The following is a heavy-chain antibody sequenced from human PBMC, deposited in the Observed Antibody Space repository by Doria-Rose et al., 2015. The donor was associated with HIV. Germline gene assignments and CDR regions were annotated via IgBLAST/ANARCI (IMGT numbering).Heavy chain of an antibody. J-gene: IGHJ4*02. D-gene: IGHD6-13*01. CDR1: GVSLSSPGMG. Sequence: SGPVLVKPTETLTLTCTVSGVSLSSPGMGVSWIRQPPGKALEWLANIFSYDERSYETSLKSRLTISRGTFRSQVVLTMTDMDPVDTATYYCARIKSSRWYHKYYFDFWGQGTLVIVSA. CDR3: ARIKSSRWYHKYYFDF. V-gene: IGHV2-26*01. CDR2: IFSYDER.